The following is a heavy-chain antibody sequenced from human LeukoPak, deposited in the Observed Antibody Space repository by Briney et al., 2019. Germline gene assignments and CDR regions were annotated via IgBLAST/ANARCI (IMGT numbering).Heavy chain of an antibody. Sequence: PSETLSLTCTVSGGSISSSSYYWGWIRQPPGKGLEWIGSIYYSGSTYYNPSLKSRVTISVDTSKNQFSLKLSSVTAADTAVYYCARISGYDSSGYFDYWGQGTLVTVSS. D-gene: IGHD3-22*01. J-gene: IGHJ4*02. CDR2: IYYSGST. V-gene: IGHV4-39*07. CDR1: GGSISSSSYY. CDR3: ARISGYDSSGYFDY.